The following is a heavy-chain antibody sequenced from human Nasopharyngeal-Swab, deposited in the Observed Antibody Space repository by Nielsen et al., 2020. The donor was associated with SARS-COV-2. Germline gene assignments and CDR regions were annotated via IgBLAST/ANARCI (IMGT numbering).Heavy chain of an antibody. CDR2: ISSSSYI. V-gene: IGHV3-21*01. D-gene: IGHD6-13*01. CDR3: ARGLAAAGTDDY. CDR1: GFTFGSYA. Sequence: GESLKISCAASGFTFGSYAMSWVRQAPGKGLEWVSSISSSSYIYYADSVKGRFTISRDNAKNSLYLQMNSLRAEDTAVYYCARGLAAAGTDDYWGQGTLVTVSS. J-gene: IGHJ4*02.